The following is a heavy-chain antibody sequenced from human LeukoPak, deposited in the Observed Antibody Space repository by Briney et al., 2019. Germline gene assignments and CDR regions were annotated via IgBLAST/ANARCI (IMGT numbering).Heavy chain of an antibody. CDR2: ISYDGSNK. Sequence: GGSLRLSCAASGFTFSGYAMHWVRQAPGKGLEWVAVISYDGSNKYYADSVKGRFTISRDNSKNTLYLQMNSLRAEDTAVYYCARDLQDIVVVPAADYWGQGTLVTVSS. CDR3: ARDLQDIVVVPAADY. V-gene: IGHV3-30*04. CDR1: GFTFSGYA. D-gene: IGHD2-2*01. J-gene: IGHJ4*02.